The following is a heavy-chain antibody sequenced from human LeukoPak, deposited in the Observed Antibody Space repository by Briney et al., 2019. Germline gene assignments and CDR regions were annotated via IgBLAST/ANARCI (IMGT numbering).Heavy chain of an antibody. CDR2: AYCSGSN. CDR3: ATLNIESSSGWFFRS. V-gene: IGHV4-59*01. J-gene: IGHJ5*02. CDR1: GGYITTYY. D-gene: IGHD6-19*01. Sequence: PSETLSLTCHVSGGYITTYYWSWIRQPPGKGLEWIGYAYCSGSNDYNPSLRSRVTMSADASRNQFSLTLSSVTAADTAVYYCATLNIESSSGWFFRSWGQGTLVSVSS.